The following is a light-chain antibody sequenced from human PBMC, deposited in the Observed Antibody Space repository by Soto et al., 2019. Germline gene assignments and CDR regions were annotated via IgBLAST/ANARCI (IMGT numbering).Light chain of an antibody. CDR2: SAS. CDR1: QSISDT. J-gene: IGKJ1*01. CDR3: QQYNNWPWT. Sequence: EIVITQAPAPPSVSPRGRAPLSCRASQSISDTLAWYQQKPGQAPRLLIYSASRGATGFPARFSGSGSGTDFTLTISSLQSEDFAVYYRQQYNNWPWTFGQGTKVDNK. V-gene: IGKV3-15*01.